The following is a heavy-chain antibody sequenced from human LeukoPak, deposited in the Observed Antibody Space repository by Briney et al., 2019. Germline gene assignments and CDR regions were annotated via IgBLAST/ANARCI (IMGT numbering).Heavy chain of an antibody. CDR1: GFTFSSYA. CDR3: AKDERNWNYNLASQTYD. V-gene: IGHV3-23*01. D-gene: IGHD1-7*01. Sequence: PGGSLRLSCAASGFTFSSYAMSWVRQALGKGLEWVSAISGSGVSTYYADSVKGRFTVSRDNSKNTLYLQMSSLRAEDTAVYYCAKDERNWNYNLASQTYDWGQGTLVTVSS. J-gene: IGHJ4*02. CDR2: ISGSGVST.